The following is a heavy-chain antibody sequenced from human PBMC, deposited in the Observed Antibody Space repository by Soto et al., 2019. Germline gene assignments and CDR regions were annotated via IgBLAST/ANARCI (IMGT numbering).Heavy chain of an antibody. V-gene: IGHV3-74*01. CDR2: INSDGSST. CDR1: GFTFSSYW. J-gene: IGHJ4*02. Sequence: PGGSLRLSCAASGFTFSSYWMHWVRQAPGKGLVWVSRINSDGSSTSYADSVKGRFTISRDNAENTLYLQMNSLRAEDTAVYYCARDGFIPIAVAGLDYWGQGTLVTVSS. CDR3: ARDGFIPIAVAGLDY. D-gene: IGHD6-19*01.